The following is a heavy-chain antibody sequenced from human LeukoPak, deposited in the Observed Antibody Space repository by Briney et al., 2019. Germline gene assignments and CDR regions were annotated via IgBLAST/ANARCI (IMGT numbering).Heavy chain of an antibody. CDR1: GFTFSSYA. J-gene: IGHJ6*03. V-gene: IGHV3-23*01. Sequence: EPGGSLRLSCAASGFTFSSYAMSWVRQAPGKGLEWVSAISGSGGSTYYADSVKGRFTISRDNSKNTLYLQMNSLRAEDTAVYYCAKFGRELRFLEWVEVYYMDVWGKGTTVTVSS. D-gene: IGHD3-3*01. CDR3: AKFGRELRFLEWVEVYYMDV. CDR2: ISGSGGST.